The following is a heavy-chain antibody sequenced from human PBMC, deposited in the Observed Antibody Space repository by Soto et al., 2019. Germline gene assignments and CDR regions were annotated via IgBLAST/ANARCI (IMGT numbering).Heavy chain of an antibody. CDR1: GFSFSDYW. Sequence: EVQLAESGGGLVQPGGSLRLSCAVSGFSFSDYWMSWVRQAPGKGLEWVGNIKQDGSEKYFVGSVKGRFTMSRDNAKNSLYLQMTRRRGEDAAVYYCARWLWSGCSGSHYCGMDVWGQGTTVTVSS. D-gene: IGHD3-3*01. V-gene: IGHV3-7*03. J-gene: IGHJ6*02. CDR2: IKQDGSEK. CDR3: ARWLWSGCSGSHYCGMDV.